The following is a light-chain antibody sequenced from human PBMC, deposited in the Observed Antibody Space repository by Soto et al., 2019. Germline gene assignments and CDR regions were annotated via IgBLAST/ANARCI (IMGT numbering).Light chain of an antibody. V-gene: IGLV2-23*02. CDR3: CSYVGSSILM. CDR2: EVN. J-gene: IGLJ3*02. CDR1: SSDVGSYNL. Sequence: QSALTQPASVSGSPGQSITISCTGTSSDVGSYNLVSWYQQLPGKAPKLIIYEVNERPSGISDRFSGSKSGNTASLPISGLQGEDEADYYCCSYVGSSILMFGGGTKLTVL.